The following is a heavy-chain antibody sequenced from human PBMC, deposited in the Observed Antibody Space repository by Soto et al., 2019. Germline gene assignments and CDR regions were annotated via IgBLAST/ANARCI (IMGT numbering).Heavy chain of an antibody. D-gene: IGHD3-10*01. CDR1: GFTFSSYW. CDR3: ARDVTMVRGADDAFDI. J-gene: IGHJ3*02. V-gene: IGHV3-7*03. Sequence: GGSLRLSCAASGFTFSSYWMSWVRQAPGKGLEWVANINQDGSEKYYVDSVKGRFTISRDNAKNSLYLQMNSLRAEDTAVYYCARDVTMVRGADDAFDIWGQGTMVTVSS. CDR2: INQDGSEK.